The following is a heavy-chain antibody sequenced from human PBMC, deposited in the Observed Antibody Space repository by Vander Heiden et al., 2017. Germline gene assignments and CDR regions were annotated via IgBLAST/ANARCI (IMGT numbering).Heavy chain of an antibody. J-gene: IGHJ4*02. Sequence: SASGFTFSNYWMHWVRQAPGKGLMWVSRIYSDGSSTTYADSVNRRFTISRDNAKNTLYLQMKSMRAEETAVYYCARGPVQGSSGYYFVYWGQGTLVTVSS. V-gene: IGHV3-74*01. CDR3: ARGPVQGSSGYYFVY. CDR2: IYSDGSST. CDR1: GFTFSNYW. D-gene: IGHD3-22*01.